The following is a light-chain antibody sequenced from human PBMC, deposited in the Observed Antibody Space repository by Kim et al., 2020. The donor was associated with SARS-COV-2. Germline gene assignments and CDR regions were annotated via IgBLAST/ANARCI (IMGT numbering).Light chain of an antibody. Sequence: VTISCSGSSSNIGSNYVYWYQQLPGTAPKLLIYRNNQRPSGVPDRFSGSKSGTSASLAISGLRSDDEADYYCAAWDDSLSGPNWVFGGGTQLTVL. CDR3: AAWDDSLSGPNWV. CDR1: SSNIGSNY. V-gene: IGLV1-47*01. CDR2: RNN. J-gene: IGLJ3*02.